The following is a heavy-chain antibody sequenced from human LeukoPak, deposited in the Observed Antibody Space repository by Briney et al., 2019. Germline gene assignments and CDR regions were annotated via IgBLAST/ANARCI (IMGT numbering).Heavy chain of an antibody. Sequence: ASVKVSCKASGYTFTSYGISWVRQAPGQGLEWMGWISAYNGNTNYAQKLQGRVTMTTDTSTSTAYMELRSLRSDDTAVYYCARSPMVRGVIISPYYFDYWGQGTLVTVSS. J-gene: IGHJ4*02. D-gene: IGHD3-10*01. CDR2: ISAYNGNT. CDR3: ARSPMVRGVIISPYYFDY. CDR1: GYTFTSYG. V-gene: IGHV1-18*01.